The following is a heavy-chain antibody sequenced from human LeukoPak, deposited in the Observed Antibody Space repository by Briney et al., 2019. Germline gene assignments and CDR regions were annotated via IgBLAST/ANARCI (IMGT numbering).Heavy chain of an antibody. V-gene: IGHV3-30*02. Sequence: TGGSLRLSCAASGFTFSSYGMHWVRQAPGKGLEWVAFIRYDGSNKYYADSVKGRFTISRDNSKNTLYLQMNSLRAEDTAVYYCAKDLRVFWPLQITMIGRGVFDYWGQGTLVTVSS. D-gene: IGHD3-22*01. CDR1: GFTFSSYG. CDR3: AKDLRVFWPLQITMIGRGVFDY. J-gene: IGHJ4*02. CDR2: IRYDGSNK.